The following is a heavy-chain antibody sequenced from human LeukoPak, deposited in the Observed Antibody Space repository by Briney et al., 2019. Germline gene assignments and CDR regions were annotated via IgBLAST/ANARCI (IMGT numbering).Heavy chain of an antibody. D-gene: IGHD3-10*01. Sequence: ASVKVSCKVSGYTLTELYLHWVRQAPGKGLEWMGGFDPEDGETIYAQKFQGRVTMTEDTSTDTAYMELSSLRSEDTAVYYCATSHGSGSYYLFDYWGQGTLVTVSS. CDR2: FDPEDGET. J-gene: IGHJ4*02. CDR1: GYTLTELY. V-gene: IGHV1-24*01. CDR3: ATSHGSGSYYLFDY.